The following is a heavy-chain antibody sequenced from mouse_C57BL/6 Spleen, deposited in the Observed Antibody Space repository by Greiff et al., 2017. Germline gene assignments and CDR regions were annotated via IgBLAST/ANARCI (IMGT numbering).Heavy chain of an antibody. Sequence: VKLMESGPGLVQPSQSLSITCTVSGFSLTSYGVHWVRQSPGKGLEWLGVIWSGGSTDYNAAFISRLSISKDNSKSQVFFKMNSLQADDTAIYYCARNWGNYDYESEFAYWGQGTLVTVSA. J-gene: IGHJ3*01. CDR2: IWSGGST. CDR1: GFSLTSYG. V-gene: IGHV2-2*01. D-gene: IGHD2-4*01. CDR3: ARNWGNYDYESEFAY.